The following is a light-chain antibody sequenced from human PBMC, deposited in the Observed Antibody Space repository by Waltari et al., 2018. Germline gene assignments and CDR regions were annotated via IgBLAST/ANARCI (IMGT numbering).Light chain of an antibody. CDR3: CSYAGGGTYV. J-gene: IGLJ1*01. V-gene: IGLV2-23*02. CDR1: SSDVAKYNL. Sequence: QSALTQPASVSRSPGQSITISCTGTSSDVAKYNLVSWYQHHPDKAPKLRIYEVTKRPSGVSNRFSGSKSDNTASLTISGLQAEDEADYYCCSYAGGGTYVFGPGTKVTVL. CDR2: EVT.